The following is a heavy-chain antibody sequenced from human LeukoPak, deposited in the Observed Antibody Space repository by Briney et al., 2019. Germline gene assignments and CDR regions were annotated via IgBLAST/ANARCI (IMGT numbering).Heavy chain of an antibody. CDR3: ARLHQLRYFDWFGNYFDY. J-gene: IGHJ4*02. D-gene: IGHD3-9*01. CDR2: IYYSGST. V-gene: IGHV4-39*01. CDR1: GGSISSSSYY. Sequence: PSETLSLACTVSGGSISSSSYYSGWIRQPPGKGLEWIGSIYYSGSTYYNPSLKSRVNISVYTSKNQFSLKLSSVTAADTAVYYCARLHQLRYFDWFGNYFDYWGQEILVTVSS.